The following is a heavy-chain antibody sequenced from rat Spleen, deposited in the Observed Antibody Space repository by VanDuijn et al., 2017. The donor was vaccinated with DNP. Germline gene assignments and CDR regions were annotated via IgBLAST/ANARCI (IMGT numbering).Heavy chain of an antibody. CDR1: GFTFSDYN. CDR2: ISYDDSGT. D-gene: IGHD1-4*01. CDR3: ASIIAGIGYFDY. J-gene: IGHJ2*01. Sequence: EVKLVESGGGLVQPGRSLKLSCAASGFTFSDYNMAWVRQAPKKGLEWVATISYDDSGTYYPDSVKGRFTISRDNAKSTLYLQMDSLRSDDTATYHCASIIAGIGYFDYWGQGVMVTVSS. V-gene: IGHV5-7*01.